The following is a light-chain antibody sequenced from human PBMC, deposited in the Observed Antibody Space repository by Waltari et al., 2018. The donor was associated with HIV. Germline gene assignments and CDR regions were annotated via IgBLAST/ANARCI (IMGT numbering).Light chain of an antibody. CDR2: GNS. V-gene: IGLV1-40*01. J-gene: IGLJ3*02. CDR3: QSYDSSLSGGV. Sequence: QSALTQPPSVSGAPGQRVTISCTGSSSNTGAGYDVHWYQQVPGTAPKLLIYGNSTRPSGGPDRFSGSKSGTSASLAVTGLQAEDEADYYCQSYDSSLSGGVFGGGTKLTVL. CDR1: SSNTGAGYD.